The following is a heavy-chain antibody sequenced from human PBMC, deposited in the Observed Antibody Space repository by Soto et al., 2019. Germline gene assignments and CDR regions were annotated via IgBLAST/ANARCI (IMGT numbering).Heavy chain of an antibody. CDR1: GSRFSNYV. J-gene: IGHJ4*02. V-gene: IGHV1-69*06. CDR2: IIPIFNST. CDR3: AREGRGKKAGYNGLVSLGY. Sequence: AASVKVSCKVSGSRFSNYVISWVRQAPGHGLEWLGRIIPIFNSTKYAQNFQGRVTITADKSTSTASLELSSLRSDDTAVYFCAREGRGKKAGYNGLVSLGYWGQGTLVTVSS. D-gene: IGHD2-2*02.